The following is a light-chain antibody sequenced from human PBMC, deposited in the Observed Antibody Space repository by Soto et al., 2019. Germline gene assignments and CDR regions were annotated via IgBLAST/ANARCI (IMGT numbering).Light chain of an antibody. CDR1: QSISSW. J-gene: IGKJ1*01. CDR3: QQYNSYSGT. CDR2: DAS. Sequence: DIQMTQSPSTLSASVGDRVAITCRASQSISSWLAWYQQKPGKAPKLLIYDASSLESGVPSRFSGSGSGTEFTLTISSLQPDDFATYYCQQYNSYSGTFGQGTKV. V-gene: IGKV1-5*01.